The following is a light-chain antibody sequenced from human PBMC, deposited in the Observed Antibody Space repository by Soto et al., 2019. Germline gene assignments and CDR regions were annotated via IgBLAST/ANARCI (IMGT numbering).Light chain of an antibody. CDR2: DNT. CDR1: SSDIGAGYR. V-gene: IGLV1-40*01. CDR3: QSFDKYLSAVV. J-gene: IGLJ2*01. Sequence: QSVLTQPPSVSGAPGERVTISCTGSSSDIGAGYRGRWYQQVAGTAPKLLIYDNTNRPSGVSVRFSGSKSGTSASLAISGLQAGDEADYYCQSFDKYLSAVVFGGGTKVTVL.